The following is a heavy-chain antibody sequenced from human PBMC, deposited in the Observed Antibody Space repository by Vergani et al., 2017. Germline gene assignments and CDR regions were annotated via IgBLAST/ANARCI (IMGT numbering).Heavy chain of an antibody. Sequence: QVQLVESGGGVVQPGRSLRLSCAASGFTFSSYATHWVRQAPGKGLEWVAVISYDGSNKYYADSVKGRFTISRDNSKNTLYLQMNSLRAEDTAVYYCARDATITYYYDSSGYYLDYWGQGTLVTVSS. CDR1: GFTFSSYA. CDR2: ISYDGSNK. CDR3: ARDATITYYYDSSGYYLDY. D-gene: IGHD3-22*01. V-gene: IGHV3-30-3*01. J-gene: IGHJ4*02.